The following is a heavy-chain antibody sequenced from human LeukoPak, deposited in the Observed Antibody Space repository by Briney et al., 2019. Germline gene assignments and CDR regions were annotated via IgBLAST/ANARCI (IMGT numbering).Heavy chain of an antibody. D-gene: IGHD2-2*01. Sequence: PGRSLRLSCVASGFTFTNHGMHWVRQAPGKGLEWVASIWDDGSDKYSADSVKGRFTISRDNSKNTLYLQMNSLRAEDTAVYYCARGGPSSTSTEGAFDIWGQGTMVTVSS. V-gene: IGHV3-33*08. CDR3: ARGGPSSTSTEGAFDI. CDR2: IWDDGSDK. J-gene: IGHJ3*02. CDR1: GFTFTNHG.